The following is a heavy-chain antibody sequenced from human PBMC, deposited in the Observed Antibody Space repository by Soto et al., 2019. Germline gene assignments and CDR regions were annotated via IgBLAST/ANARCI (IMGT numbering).Heavy chain of an antibody. CDR3: EVTTGY. CDR1: GYTFTDYD. D-gene: IGHD3-9*01. CDR2: VSPDSGNA. J-gene: IGHJ4*02. Sequence: QVQVVQSKAEVKKPGASVKVSCKTSGYTFTDYDINWVRQAPGQGLEWMGWVSPDSGNAGYAQQFQGRVSMTSDTSTSTVYMELTSLRYEDTDVYFCEVTTGYWGQGTMVTVSS. V-gene: IGHV1-8*01.